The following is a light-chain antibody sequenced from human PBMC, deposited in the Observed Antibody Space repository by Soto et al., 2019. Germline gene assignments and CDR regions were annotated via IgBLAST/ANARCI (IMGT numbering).Light chain of an antibody. V-gene: IGLV3-21*02. CDR3: QVWDSSSDHCV. Sequence: SYELTQPPSVSVDPGQTAMIPCGGDRIGSKRVHWYQQKPGQAPVLVVYDDTARPSRIPGRFSGSNSGNTATLTISRVEAGDEADYYCQVWDSSSDHCVFGTGTKVTVL. J-gene: IGLJ1*01. CDR1: RIGSKR. CDR2: DDT.